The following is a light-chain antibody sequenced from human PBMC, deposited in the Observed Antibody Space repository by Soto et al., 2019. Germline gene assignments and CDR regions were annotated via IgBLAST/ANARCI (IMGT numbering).Light chain of an antibody. CDR1: SNDVGAFSY. CDR3: SSYSGSTVVV. CDR2: EVN. J-gene: IGLJ2*01. V-gene: IGLV2-8*01. Sequence: QSVLTQPPSASGSPGQSVTISCTGTSNDVGAFSYVSWYQQHPAKAPKLIIYEVNKRPSGVPDRFSGSKSGNTASLTVSGLQAEDEADYYCSSYSGSTVVVFGGGTQLTVL.